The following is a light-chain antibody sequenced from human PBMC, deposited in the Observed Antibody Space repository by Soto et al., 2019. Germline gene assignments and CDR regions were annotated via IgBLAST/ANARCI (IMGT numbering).Light chain of an antibody. CDR3: LHYDDFPVLT. CDR2: DAT. CDR1: QYISNN. Sequence: DIQVTQSPSSLSASVGDRVTITCQTSQYISNNLNWYQHNPGRAPKLLISDATTLETGVPSRFRRSGSGTDFSLTITSLQAEDFATYYCLHYDDFPVLTFGGGTKVEIK. J-gene: IGKJ4*01. V-gene: IGKV1-33*01.